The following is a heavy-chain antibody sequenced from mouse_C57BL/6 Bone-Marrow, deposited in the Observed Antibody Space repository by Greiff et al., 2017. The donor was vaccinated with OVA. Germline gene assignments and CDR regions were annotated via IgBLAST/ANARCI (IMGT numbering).Heavy chain of an antibody. J-gene: IGHJ2*01. V-gene: IGHV1-75*01. Sequence: QVQLKESGPELVKPGASVKISCKASGYTFTDYYINWVKQRPGQGLEWIGWIFPGSGSTYYNEKFKGKATLTVDKSSSTAYMLLSSLTSYDSAVYFCARVTTVVPYYFDYWGQGTTLTVSS. CDR2: IFPGSGST. CDR3: ARVTTVVPYYFDY. D-gene: IGHD1-1*01. CDR1: GYTFTDYY.